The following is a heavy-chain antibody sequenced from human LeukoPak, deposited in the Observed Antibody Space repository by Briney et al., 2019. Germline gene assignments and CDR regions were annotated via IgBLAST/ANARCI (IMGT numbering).Heavy chain of an antibody. D-gene: IGHD4-17*01. CDR1: GGSISSSSYY. V-gene: IGHV4-39*01. CDR2: IYYSGST. Sequence: TTSETLSLTCTVSGGSISSSSYYWGWIRQPPGKGLEWIGSIYYSGSTYYNPSLKSRVTISVDTSKNQFSLKLSSVTAADTAVYYCARHFRLYGDYEAEYFQHWGQGTLVTVSS. J-gene: IGHJ1*01. CDR3: ARHFRLYGDYEAEYFQH.